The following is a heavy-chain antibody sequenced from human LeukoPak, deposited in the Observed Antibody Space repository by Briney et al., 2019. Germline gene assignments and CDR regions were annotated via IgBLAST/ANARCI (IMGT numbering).Heavy chain of an antibody. J-gene: IGHJ4*02. V-gene: IGHV1-2*02. CDR2: INANSGGT. D-gene: IGHD4-4*01. CDR3: ARDPSDATVDFDY. Sequence: GASVKVSCKASGYTFTDYYMHWVRPAPGQGLEWMGWINANSGGTNYAQTFQGRVTMTRDTSISTAYMELSSLRSDDTAVYYCARDPSDATVDFDYWSQGTLVTVSS. CDR1: GYTFTDYY.